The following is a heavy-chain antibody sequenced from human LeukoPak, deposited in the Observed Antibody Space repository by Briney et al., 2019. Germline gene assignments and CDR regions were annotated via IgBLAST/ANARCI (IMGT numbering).Heavy chain of an antibody. J-gene: IGHJ4*02. V-gene: IGHV1-8*03. CDR2: MNPNSGNT. D-gene: IGHD6-6*01. CDR1: GYTFTSYD. Sequence: ASVKVSCKASGYTFTSYDINWVRQATGQGLEWMGWMNPNSGNTGYAQKFQGRDTITRNTSISTAYMELSSLRSEDTAVYYCARVNGIAARMLGYWGQGTLVTVSS. CDR3: ARVNGIAARMLGY.